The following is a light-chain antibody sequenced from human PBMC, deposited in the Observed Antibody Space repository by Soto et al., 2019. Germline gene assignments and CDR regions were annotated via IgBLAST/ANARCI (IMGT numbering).Light chain of an antibody. Sequence: EIVLTQSPGTLSLSPGERATLSCRASQSLSSNFLAWYQQKPGQAPRLLIYGASSRATGIPARFSGSGSGTEFNLTISSLQSEDFGVYYCQQYNNWPRATFGGGTKVDNK. CDR2: GAS. CDR1: QSLSSN. CDR3: QQYNNWPRAT. V-gene: IGKV3D-15*01. J-gene: IGKJ4*01.